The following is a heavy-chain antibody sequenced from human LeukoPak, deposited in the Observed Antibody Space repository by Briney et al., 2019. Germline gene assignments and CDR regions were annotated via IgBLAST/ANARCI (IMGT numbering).Heavy chain of an antibody. V-gene: IGHV3-23*01. J-gene: IGHJ4*02. D-gene: IGHD3-10*01. CDR1: GFTFSSYA. CDR3: ARADYYTSGTFRYYFDY. CDR2: ISGSGGST. Sequence: GGSLRLSCAVSGFTFSSYAMSWVRQAPGKGLEWVSAISGSGGSTYYADSVKGRFTISRDNSKNTLYLQMNSLEPEDTAVYYCARADYYTSGTFRYYFDYWGQGTLVSVSS.